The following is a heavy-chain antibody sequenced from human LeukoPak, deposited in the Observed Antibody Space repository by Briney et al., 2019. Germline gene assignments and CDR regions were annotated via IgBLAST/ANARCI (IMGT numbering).Heavy chain of an antibody. Sequence: ASVKVSCKASGGTFSSYAISWVRQAPGQGLEWMGWISAYNGNTNYAQKLQGRVTMTTDTSTSTAYVELRSLRSDDTALYYCARDYDGSGSHFDYWGQGTLVTVSS. V-gene: IGHV1-18*01. CDR1: GGTFSSYA. CDR3: ARDYDGSGSHFDY. CDR2: ISAYNGNT. J-gene: IGHJ4*02. D-gene: IGHD3-10*01.